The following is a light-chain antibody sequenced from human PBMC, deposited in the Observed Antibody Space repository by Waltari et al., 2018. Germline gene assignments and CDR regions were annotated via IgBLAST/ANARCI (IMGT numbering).Light chain of an antibody. V-gene: IGLV1-44*01. J-gene: IGLJ3*02. CDR3: AAWDDSLNGWV. CDR2: GND. Sequence: QSVLTQPPSASVTPGLRITISCSGRSSNVGSTTGTWYKHLPGRAPKLLIYGNDQRPSGVPDRISGSKSGSSSSLAINGLQSEDEADYYCAAWDDSLNGWVFGGGTKLTVL. CDR1: SSNVGSTT.